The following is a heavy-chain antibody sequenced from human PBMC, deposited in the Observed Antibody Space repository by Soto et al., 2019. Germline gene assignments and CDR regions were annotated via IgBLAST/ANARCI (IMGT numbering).Heavy chain of an antibody. D-gene: IGHD3-22*01. CDR3: AKAGCYDSSVFCWFDP. CDR1: GFTFSSYA. V-gene: IGHV3-23*01. CDR2: ISGSGGST. Sequence: GGSLRLSCAASGFTFSSYAMSWVRQAPGKGLEWVSAISGSGGSTYYADSVKGRFTISRDNSKNTLYLQMNSLRAEDTAVYYCAKAGCYDSSVFCWFDPWGQGTLVTVSS. J-gene: IGHJ5*02.